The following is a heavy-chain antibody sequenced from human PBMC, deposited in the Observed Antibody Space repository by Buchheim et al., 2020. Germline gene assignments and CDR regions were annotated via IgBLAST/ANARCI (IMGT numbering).Heavy chain of an antibody. Sequence: QLQLQESGPGLVKPSETLSLTCTVSGDSISSSSYYWGWIRQPPGTGLQWTGSIYYSGRTYYNPSLKSRVTMSVATYKHTISLKLSSVTAADTAVYYCARLHDSSGPTLWGQGTL. D-gene: IGHD3-22*01. CDR3: ARLHDSSGPTL. J-gene: IGHJ4*02. CDR2: IYYSGRT. V-gene: IGHV4-39*01. CDR1: GDSISSSSYY.